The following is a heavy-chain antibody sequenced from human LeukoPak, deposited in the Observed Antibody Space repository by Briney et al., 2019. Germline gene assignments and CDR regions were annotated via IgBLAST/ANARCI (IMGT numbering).Heavy chain of an antibody. V-gene: IGHV4-59*01. J-gene: IGHJ5*02. D-gene: IGHD3-10*01. CDR2: IYYSGST. Sequence: PSETLSLTCTVSGGSISSYYWSWIRQPPGKGLEWIGYIYYSGSTNYNPSLKSRVTISVDTSKNQFSLKLSSMTAADTAVYYCARDASPITMIRGSRFDPWGQGTLVTVSS. CDR1: GGSISSYY. CDR3: ARDASPITMIRGSRFDP.